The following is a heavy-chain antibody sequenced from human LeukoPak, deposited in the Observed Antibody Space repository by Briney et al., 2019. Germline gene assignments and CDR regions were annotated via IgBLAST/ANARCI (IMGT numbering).Heavy chain of an antibody. CDR1: GGSLSGYY. V-gene: IGHV4-34*01. J-gene: IGHJ6*03. Sequence: SETLSLTCAVYGGSLSGYYWSGLRHPPGKALEWIGEINHSGSTNYNPSLKSRVTISVDTSKNQFSLKLSSVTAADTAVYYCARGTGSYALGYYYYYMDVWGKGTTVTVSS. CDR2: INHSGST. D-gene: IGHD3-10*01. CDR3: ARGTGSYALGYYYYYMDV.